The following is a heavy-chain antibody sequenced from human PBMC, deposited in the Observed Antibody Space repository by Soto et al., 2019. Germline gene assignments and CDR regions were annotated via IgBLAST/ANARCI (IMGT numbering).Heavy chain of an antibody. J-gene: IGHJ4*02. CDR2: IYYSGST. CDR3: ASVRYGGNLRYFDY. CDR1: GGSISSGGYY. Sequence: SETLSLTCTVSGGSISSGGYYWSWIRQHPGKGLEWIGYIYYSGSTYYNPSLKSRVTISVDTSKNQFSLKLSSVTAADTAVYYCASVRYGGNLRYFDYWGQGTLVTSPQ. V-gene: IGHV4-31*03. D-gene: IGHD2-15*01.